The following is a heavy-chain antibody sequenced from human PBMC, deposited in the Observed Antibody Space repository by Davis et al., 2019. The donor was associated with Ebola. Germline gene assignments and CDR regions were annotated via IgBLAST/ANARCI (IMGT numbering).Heavy chain of an antibody. CDR3: AREGKYRDESRTFDY. D-gene: IGHD2-2*01. J-gene: IGHJ4*02. CDR2: IRSNRGGT. Sequence: GGSLRLSCSASGFTFSRYTMHWVRQAPGRGLEYVSIIRSNRGGTDYADSVKGRFTISRDNAKNSLYLQMNSLRADDTAVYYCAREGKYRDESRTFDYWGQGTLVTVSS. CDR1: GFTFSRYT. V-gene: IGHV3-64*04.